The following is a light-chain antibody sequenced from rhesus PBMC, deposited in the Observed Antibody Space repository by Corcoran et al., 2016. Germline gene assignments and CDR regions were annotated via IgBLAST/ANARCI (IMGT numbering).Light chain of an antibody. CDR1: QGINQE. V-gene: IGKV1-94*01. CDR2: VAS. CDR3: LQDYTTPFT. Sequence: DIRMTQSPSSLSASLGDRVTVTCLASQGINQELSWYQQKPGKPPTLLIYVASLLLTGVPSRFCGSGSGTDYTLIINSLQPEDGATYYCLQDYTTPFTFGGGTKVEIK. J-gene: IGKJ4*01.